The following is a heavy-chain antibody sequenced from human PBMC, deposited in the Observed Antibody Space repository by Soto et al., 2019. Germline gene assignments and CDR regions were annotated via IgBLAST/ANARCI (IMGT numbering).Heavy chain of an antibody. D-gene: IGHD3-3*01. Sequence: SETLSLTCTVSGGSISGHYWTWIRQPPGKGLEWIGFIYYNGNTNYNPSLKSRITISIDTSKNRFSLKLSSVTAADTAVYYCARERQSDFWNGYPDLWGQGILVTVSS. CDR1: GGSISGHY. J-gene: IGHJ5*02. CDR2: IYYNGNT. CDR3: ARERQSDFWNGYPDL. V-gene: IGHV4-59*11.